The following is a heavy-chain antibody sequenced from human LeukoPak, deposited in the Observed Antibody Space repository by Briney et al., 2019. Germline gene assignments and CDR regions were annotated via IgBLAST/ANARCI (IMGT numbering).Heavy chain of an antibody. CDR1: GGSISSSSYY. CDR3: ARGRMPSYYMDV. V-gene: IGHV4-39*01. CDR2: IYYSGST. D-gene: IGHD2-2*01. J-gene: IGHJ6*03. Sequence: PSETLSLTCTVSGGSISSSSYYWGWIRQPPGKGLEWIGSIYYSGSTYYNPSLKSRVTISVDTSKNQFSLKLSSVTAADTAVYYCARGRMPSYYMDVWGKGTTVTVSS.